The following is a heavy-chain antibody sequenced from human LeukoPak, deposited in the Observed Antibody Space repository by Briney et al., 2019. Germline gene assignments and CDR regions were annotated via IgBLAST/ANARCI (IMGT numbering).Heavy chain of an antibody. CDR3: ARDLTPITMVRGVIITAFDY. J-gene: IGHJ4*02. Sequence: GGSLRLSCAASGFTFSGYWMSWVRQAPGKGLEWVANIKQDGSEKYYVDSVKGRFTISRDNAKNSLYLQMNSLRAEDTAVYYCARDLTPITMVRGVIITAFDYWGQGTLVTVSS. CDR2: IKQDGSEK. V-gene: IGHV3-7*01. CDR1: GFTFSGYW. D-gene: IGHD3-10*01.